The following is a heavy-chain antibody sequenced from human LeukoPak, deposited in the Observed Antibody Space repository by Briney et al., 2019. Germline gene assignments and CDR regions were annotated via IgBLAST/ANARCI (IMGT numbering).Heavy chain of an antibody. V-gene: IGHV4-34*01. CDR1: GGSFSGSY. CDR3: ARRRYDYVWGSYRYPYYFDY. CDR2: INHSGST. D-gene: IGHD3-16*02. Sequence: PSETLSLTCAVYGGSFSGSYWSWIRQPPGKGLEWIGEINHSGSTNYNPSLKSRVTISVDTSKNQFSLKLSSVTAADTAVYYCARRRYDYVWGSYRYPYYFDYWGQGTLVTVSS. J-gene: IGHJ4*02.